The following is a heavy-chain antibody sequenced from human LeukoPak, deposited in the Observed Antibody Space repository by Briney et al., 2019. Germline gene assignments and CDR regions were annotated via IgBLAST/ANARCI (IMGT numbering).Heavy chain of an antibody. CDR3: ARQQAAAGRGKYYYYYYYMDV. J-gene: IGHJ6*03. D-gene: IGHD6-13*01. V-gene: IGHV5-51*01. CDR2: IYPGDSDT. Sequence: PGESLKISRKGSGYSFTSYWIGWVRQMPGKGLEWMGIIYPGDSDTRYSPSFQGQVTISADKSISTAYLQWSSLKASDTAMYYCARQQAAAGRGKYYYYYYYMDVWGKGTTVTVSS. CDR1: GYSFTSYW.